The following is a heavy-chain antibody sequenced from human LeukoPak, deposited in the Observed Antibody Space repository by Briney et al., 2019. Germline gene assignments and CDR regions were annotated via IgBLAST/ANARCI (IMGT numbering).Heavy chain of an antibody. CDR1: GFTFGDYA. D-gene: IGHD6-19*01. V-gene: IGHV3-49*04. CDR2: IRNKTYDGAT. Sequence: GGSLRLSYTASGFTFGDYAMSWVRQAPGKGLEWVGLIRNKTYDGATEYAASVQTRFTISRDDSKSIVYLQMNSLKTEDTAVYYCTRDMNPGPTVPGYYFECWGQGTLVTVSS. J-gene: IGHJ4*02. CDR3: TRDMNPGPTVPGYYFEC.